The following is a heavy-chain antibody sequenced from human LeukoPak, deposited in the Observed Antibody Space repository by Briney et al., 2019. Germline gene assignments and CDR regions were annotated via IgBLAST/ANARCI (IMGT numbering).Heavy chain of an antibody. V-gene: IGHV1-8*01. Sequence: ASVKVSCKASGYTFTSYDINWVRQATGQGLEWMGWMNPNSGNTGYAQKFQGRVTMTRNTSISTAYMELSSLRSEDTAVYYCARVPKSLGYYYMDVWGKGTTVTVSS. CDR3: ARVPKSLGYYYMDV. J-gene: IGHJ6*03. CDR1: GYTFTSYD. D-gene: IGHD7-27*01. CDR2: MNPNSGNT.